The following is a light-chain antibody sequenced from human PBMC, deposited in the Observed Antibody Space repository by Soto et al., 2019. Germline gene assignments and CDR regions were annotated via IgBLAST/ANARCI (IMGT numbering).Light chain of an antibody. CDR3: QQYGSTPRT. J-gene: IGKJ1*01. CDR2: DAS. V-gene: IGKV3-20*01. CDR1: QSVRSNY. Sequence: EILLTQSPGTLSLSPGERATLSCRASQSVRSNYLAWYQQKPGQAPRVLIYDASSRAPGIPDRFRGSGSGTDFTLTISRLEPEDFAVYYCQQYGSTPRTFGQGTKVEIK.